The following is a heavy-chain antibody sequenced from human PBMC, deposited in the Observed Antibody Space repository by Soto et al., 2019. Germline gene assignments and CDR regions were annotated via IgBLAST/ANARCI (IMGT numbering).Heavy chain of an antibody. V-gene: IGHV3-30*18. CDR2: ISYDGSNK. CDR3: AKDMYYYGSAPTYAFDI. D-gene: IGHD3-10*01. J-gene: IGHJ3*02. CDR1: GFTFSSYG. Sequence: PGGFLRLSCAASGFTFSSYGMHWVRQAPGKGLEWVAVISYDGSNKYYADSVKGRFTISRDNSKNTLYLQMNSLRAEDTAVYYCAKDMYYYGSAPTYAFDIWGQGTMVTVS.